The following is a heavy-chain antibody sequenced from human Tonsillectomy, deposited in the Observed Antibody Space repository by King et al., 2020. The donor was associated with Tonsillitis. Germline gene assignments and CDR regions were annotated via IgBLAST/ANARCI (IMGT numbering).Heavy chain of an antibody. Sequence: QVQLQQWGAGLLKPSETLSLTCAVYGGSFSDYYWSWIRQPPGKGLEWIGEINHSGSTNYNPSLKSRVTISVDTAKNQFSLKLSSVTAADTAVYYCARGPPLLYYYDSSGYSFLDYWGQGTLVTVSS. CDR1: GGSFSDYY. CDR3: ARGPPLLYYYDSSGYSFLDY. CDR2: INHSGST. V-gene: IGHV4-34*01. J-gene: IGHJ4*02. D-gene: IGHD3-22*01.